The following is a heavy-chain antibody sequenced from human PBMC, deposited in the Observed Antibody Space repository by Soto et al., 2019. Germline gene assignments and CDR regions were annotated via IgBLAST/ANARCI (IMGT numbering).Heavy chain of an antibody. CDR1: GFTFSRYW. J-gene: IGHJ4*02. Sequence: EVQLVESGGGLVQPGGSLRLSCAASGFTFSRYWMHWVRQAPGKGLVWVSRISSDGSSTNYADSVKGRFTISRDNAKNTLYLQMNSLRAEDTAVYYCARSAALIAPSAYWGQGTLVTVSS. CDR2: ISSDGSST. CDR3: ARSAALIAPSAY. V-gene: IGHV3-74*01. D-gene: IGHD6-13*01.